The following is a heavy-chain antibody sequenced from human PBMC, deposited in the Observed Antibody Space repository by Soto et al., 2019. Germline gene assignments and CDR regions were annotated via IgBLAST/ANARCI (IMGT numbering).Heavy chain of an antibody. V-gene: IGHV3-13*01. CDR3: AATYYYDSSGPGAFDI. J-gene: IGHJ3*02. Sequence: GGSLRLSCAASGFTFSRYGMHWVRQATGKGLEWVSAIGTAGDTYYPGSVKGRFTISRENAKNSLYLQMNSLRAEDTAVYYCAATYYYDSSGPGAFDIWGQGTMVTVSS. D-gene: IGHD3-22*01. CDR1: GFTFSRYG. CDR2: IGTAGDT.